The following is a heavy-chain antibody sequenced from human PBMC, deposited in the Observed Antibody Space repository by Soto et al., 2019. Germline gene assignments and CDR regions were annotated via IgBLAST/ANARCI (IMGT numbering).Heavy chain of an antibody. J-gene: IGHJ5*02. CDR1: GGSITSGASY. V-gene: IGHV4-30-4*01. D-gene: IGHD5-12*01. CDR3: SRDRRWLPRGPNNWLDL. Sequence: SETLSLTCTVSGGSITSGASYWTWVLQPPGKGLEWIGYIYYDGISQHNPSLKSRVTMSIDTSKNQFSLNLSSVTAADTAVYYCSRDRRWLPRGPNNWLDLWGQGTQVTVSS. CDR2: IYYDGIS.